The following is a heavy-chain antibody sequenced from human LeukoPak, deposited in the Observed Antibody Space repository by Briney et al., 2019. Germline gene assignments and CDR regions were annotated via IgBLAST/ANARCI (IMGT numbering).Heavy chain of an antibody. CDR3: ARRGLRFLESVKYSWFDP. J-gene: IGHJ5*02. V-gene: IGHV4-34*01. CDR2: INHSGST. D-gene: IGHD3-3*01. CDR1: GGSFSGYY. Sequence: SETLSLTCAVYGGSFSGYYWSWIRQPPGKGLEWIGEINHSGSTNYNPSLKSRVTISVDTSKSQFSLKLSSVTAADTAIYFCARRGLRFLESVKYSWFDPWGQGTLVTVSS.